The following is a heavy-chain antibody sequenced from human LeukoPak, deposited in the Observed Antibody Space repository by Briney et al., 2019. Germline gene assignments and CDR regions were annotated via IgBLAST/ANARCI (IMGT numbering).Heavy chain of an antibody. CDR2: MNPNSGNT. Sequence: ASGKVSCKASGGTFSSYAISWVRQATGQGLEWMGWMNPNSGNTGYAQKFQGRVTITRNTSISTAYMELSSLRSEDTAVYYCARGDKADYYYYYMDVWGKGTTVTVSS. D-gene: IGHD3-9*01. CDR3: ARGDKADYYYYYMDV. J-gene: IGHJ6*03. V-gene: IGHV1-8*03. CDR1: GGTFSSYA.